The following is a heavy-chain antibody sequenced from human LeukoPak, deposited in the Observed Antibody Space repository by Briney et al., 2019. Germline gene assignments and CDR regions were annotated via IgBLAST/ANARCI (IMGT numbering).Heavy chain of an antibody. D-gene: IGHD2-2*01. J-gene: IGHJ4*02. V-gene: IGHV3-11*01. Sequence: GGSLRLSCAASGFTFSDYYMSWIRQAPGKGLEWVSYISSSGSTIYYADSVKGRSTISRDNAKNSLYLQMNSLRAEDTAVYYCAGDPYCSSTSCYVHFDYWGQGTLVTVSS. CDR1: GFTFSDYY. CDR2: ISSSGSTI. CDR3: AGDPYCSSTSCYVHFDY.